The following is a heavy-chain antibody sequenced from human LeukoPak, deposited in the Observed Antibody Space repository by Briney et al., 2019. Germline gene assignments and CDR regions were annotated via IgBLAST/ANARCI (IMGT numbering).Heavy chain of an antibody. J-gene: IGHJ4*02. CDR1: GGSISSSSYY. V-gene: IGHV4-39*01. D-gene: IGHD2-21*01. CDR2: IYYSGST. CDR3: ARVAAPYCGGDCYSGFDY. Sequence: PSETLSLTCTVSGGSISSSSYYWGWIRQPRGKGLEWIGSIYYSGSTYYNPSLKSRVTISVDTSKNQFSLKLSSVTAADTAVYYCARVAAPYCGGDCYSGFDYWGQGTLVTVSS.